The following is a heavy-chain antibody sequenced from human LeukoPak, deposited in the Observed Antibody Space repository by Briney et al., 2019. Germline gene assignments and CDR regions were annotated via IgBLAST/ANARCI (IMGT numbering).Heavy chain of an antibody. V-gene: IGHV3-7*01. CDR2: IKQDGGEK. Sequence: ETLSLTCTVSGGSISSYYWSWVRQAPGKGLEWVANIKQDGGEKYYADSVKGRFTISRDNAMNSLYLQMNSLRAEDTAVYYCATGRSCTTCYLPDYWGQGTLVTVSS. CDR1: GGSISSYY. CDR3: ATGRSCTTCYLPDY. D-gene: IGHD2-2*01. J-gene: IGHJ4*02.